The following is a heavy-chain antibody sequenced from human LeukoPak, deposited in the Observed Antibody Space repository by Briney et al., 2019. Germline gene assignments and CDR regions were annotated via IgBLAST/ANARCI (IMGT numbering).Heavy chain of an antibody. CDR1: GGSISSYY. CDR3: ARTGPLSGWFDP. J-gene: IGHJ5*02. V-gene: IGHV4-59*08. CDR2: IYYSGST. Sequence: PSETLSLTCTVSGGSISSYYWSWIRQPPGKGLEWIGYIYYSGSTNYNPSLKSRVTISVDTSKNQFSLKLSPVTAADTAVYYCARTGPLSGWFDPWGQGTLVTVSS. D-gene: IGHD1-14*01.